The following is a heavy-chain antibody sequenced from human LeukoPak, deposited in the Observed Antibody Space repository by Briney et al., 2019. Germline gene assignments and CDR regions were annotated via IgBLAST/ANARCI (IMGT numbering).Heavy chain of an antibody. CDR1: GYTFTSYD. J-gene: IGHJ1*01. D-gene: IGHD3-10*01. CDR3: AKEPNVEVRGVTTHEYFQH. CDR2: MNPNSGNT. V-gene: IGHV1-8*01. Sequence: ASVKVSCKASGYTFTSYDINWVRQATGQGLEWMGWMNPNSGNTGYAQKFQGRVTMTRNTSISTAYMELSSLRAEDTAVYYCAKEPNVEVRGVTTHEYFQHWGQGTLVTVSS.